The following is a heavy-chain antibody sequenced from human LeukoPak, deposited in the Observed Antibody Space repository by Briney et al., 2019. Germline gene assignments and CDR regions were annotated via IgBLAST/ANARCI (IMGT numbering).Heavy chain of an antibody. CDR2: ISAYNGNT. CDR1: GYTFTSYG. D-gene: IGHD1-26*01. V-gene: IGHV1-18*01. CDR3: ARVPRPMRVGATANRLFDY. J-gene: IGHJ4*02. Sequence: ASVKVSCKASGYTFTSYGISWVRQAPGQGLEWVGWISAYNGNTNYAQKLQGRVTMTTDTSTSTAYMELRSLRSDDTAVYYCARVPRPMRVGATANRLFDYWGQGTLVTVSS.